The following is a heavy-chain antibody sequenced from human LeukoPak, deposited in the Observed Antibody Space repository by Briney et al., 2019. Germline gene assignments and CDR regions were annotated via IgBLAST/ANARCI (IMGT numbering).Heavy chain of an antibody. D-gene: IGHD6-13*01. CDR1: GYTFTSYD. Sequence: ASVKVSCKASGYTFTSYDINWVRQATGQGLEWMGWMNPNSGNTGYAQKFQGRVTMTRNTSISTAYMELSSLRSEDTAVYYCARKYSSSLVFFDYWGQGTPVTVSS. J-gene: IGHJ4*02. CDR2: MNPNSGNT. V-gene: IGHV1-8*01. CDR3: ARKYSSSLVFFDY.